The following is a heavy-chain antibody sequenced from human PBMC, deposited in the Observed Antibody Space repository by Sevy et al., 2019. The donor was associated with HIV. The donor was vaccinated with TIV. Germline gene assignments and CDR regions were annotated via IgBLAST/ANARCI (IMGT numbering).Heavy chain of an antibody. CDR2: IYYSGST. CDR3: ARADYYGSGSYYGGLDY. CDR1: GGSISSYY. V-gene: IGHV4-59*01. D-gene: IGHD3-10*01. Sequence: SETLSLTCTVSGGSISSYYWSWIRQPPGKGLEWIGYIYYSGSTNYNPSLKSRVTISVDTSKNQFSLNLSSVTAADTAVYYCARADYYGSGSYYGGLDYWGQGTLVTVSS. J-gene: IGHJ4*02.